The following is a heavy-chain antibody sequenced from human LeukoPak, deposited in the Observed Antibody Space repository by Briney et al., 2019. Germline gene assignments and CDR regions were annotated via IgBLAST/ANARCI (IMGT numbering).Heavy chain of an antibody. Sequence: GGTLRLSCAASGFTFSSYGMSWVRQAPGKGLEWVSSITSSSSYIYYADSVKGRFTISRDNPKNSMYLQMNSLRPEDTAVYYCARHVVAVGFDYWGQGTLVTVSS. V-gene: IGHV3-21*01. D-gene: IGHD3-22*01. CDR3: ARHVVAVGFDY. J-gene: IGHJ4*02. CDR2: ITSSSSYI. CDR1: GFTFSSYG.